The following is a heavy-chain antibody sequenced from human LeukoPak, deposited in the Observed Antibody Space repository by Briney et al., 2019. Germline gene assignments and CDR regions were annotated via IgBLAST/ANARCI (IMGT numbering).Heavy chain of an antibody. V-gene: IGHV4-39*07. D-gene: IGHD3-16*02. CDR2: IYYSGST. CDR3: AREYYDYVWGSYRYTGGFDY. Sequence: PSETLSLTCTVSGGSISSSSYYWGWIRQPPGKGLEWIGIIYYSGSTNYNPSLKSRVTISVDTSKNQLSLKLSSVTAADTAVYYCAREYYDYVWGSYRYTGGFDYWGQGTLVTVSS. J-gene: IGHJ4*02. CDR1: GGSISSSSYY.